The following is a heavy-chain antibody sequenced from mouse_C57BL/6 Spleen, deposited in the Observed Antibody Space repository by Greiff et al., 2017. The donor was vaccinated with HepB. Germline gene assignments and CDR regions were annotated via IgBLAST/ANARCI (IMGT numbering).Heavy chain of an antibody. V-gene: IGHV1-54*01. D-gene: IGHD2-3*01. CDR3: ARSGDGPYYAMDY. J-gene: IGHJ4*01. Sequence: VQLQQSGAELVRPGTSVKVSCKASGYAFTNYLIEWVKQRPGQGLEWIGVINPGSGGTNYNEKFKGKATLTADKSSSTAYMQLSSLTSEDSAVYFCARSGDGPYYAMDYWGQGTSVTVSS. CDR2: INPGSGGT. CDR1: GYAFTNYL.